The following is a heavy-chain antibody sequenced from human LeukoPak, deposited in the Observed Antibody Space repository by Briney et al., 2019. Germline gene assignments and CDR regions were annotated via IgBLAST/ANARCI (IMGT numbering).Heavy chain of an antibody. Sequence: GRSLRLSCAASGFTFSSYAMHWVRQAPGKGLEWVAVISYDGSNKYYADSVKGRFTISRDNSKNTLYLQMNSLRAEDTAVYYCAKPGLLWFNWFDPWGQGTLVTVSS. CDR1: GFTFSSYA. CDR2: ISYDGSNK. J-gene: IGHJ5*02. D-gene: IGHD3-10*01. V-gene: IGHV3-30*18. CDR3: AKPGLLWFNWFDP.